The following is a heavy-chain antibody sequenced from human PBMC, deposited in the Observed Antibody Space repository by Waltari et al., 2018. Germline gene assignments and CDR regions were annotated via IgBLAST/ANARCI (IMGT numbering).Heavy chain of an antibody. CDR3: ARGRRGYYDFWSGSPPNYFDY. D-gene: IGHD3-3*01. J-gene: IGHJ4*02. CDR1: GGSFSGSY. V-gene: IGHV4-34*01. CDR2: INHGGST. Sequence: QVQLQQWGAGLLQPSETLSLPCAVYGGSFSGSYWSWLRQPHGKGLGWIGEINHGGSTNDTRSHNRRGTRSVDTSKSPFSLKLSSVTAADTAVYYCARGRRGYYDFWSGSPPNYFDYWGQGTLVTVSS.